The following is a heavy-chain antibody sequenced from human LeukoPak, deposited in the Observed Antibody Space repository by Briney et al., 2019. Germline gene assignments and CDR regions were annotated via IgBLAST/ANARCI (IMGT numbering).Heavy chain of an antibody. CDR2: ISYDGSNK. V-gene: IGHV3-30*18. Sequence: GGSLRLSCAASGFTFSSYGMHWVRQAPGKGLEWVAVISYDGSNKYYADSVKGRFTISRDNSKNTLYLQMNSLRAEDTAVYYCAKAYYYDSSGHFDYWGQGPLVTVSS. CDR1: GFTFSSYG. CDR3: AKAYYYDSSGHFDY. D-gene: IGHD3-22*01. J-gene: IGHJ4*02.